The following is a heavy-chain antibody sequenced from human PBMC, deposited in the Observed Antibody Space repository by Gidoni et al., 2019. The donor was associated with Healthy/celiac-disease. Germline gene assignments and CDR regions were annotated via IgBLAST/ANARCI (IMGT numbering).Heavy chain of an antibody. CDR2: IYYSGST. CDR3: ARAGIAVAGTSSFADY. J-gene: IGHJ4*02. D-gene: IGHD6-19*01. CDR1: GGSISSGGYY. V-gene: IGHV4-31*03. Sequence: QVQLQESGPGLVKPSQTLSLTCTVSGGSISSGGYYWSWIRQHPGKGLEWIGYIYYSGSTYYNPSLKSRVTISVDTSKNQFSLKLSSVTAADTAVYYCARAGIAVAGTSSFADYWGQGTLVTVSS.